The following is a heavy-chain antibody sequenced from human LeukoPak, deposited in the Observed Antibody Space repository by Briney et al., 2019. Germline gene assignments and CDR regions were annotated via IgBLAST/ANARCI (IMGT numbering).Heavy chain of an antibody. CDR3: AKTWWELPAY. CDR1: EFSVGSNY. J-gene: IGHJ4*02. CDR2: IYSGGST. Sequence: GGSLRLSCAASEFSVGSNYMTWVRQAPGKGLEWVSLIYSGGSTYYADSVKGRFTISRDNSKNTLYLRMNSLRAEDTAVYYCAKTWWELPAYWGQGTLVTVSS. V-gene: IGHV3-66*01. D-gene: IGHD1-26*01.